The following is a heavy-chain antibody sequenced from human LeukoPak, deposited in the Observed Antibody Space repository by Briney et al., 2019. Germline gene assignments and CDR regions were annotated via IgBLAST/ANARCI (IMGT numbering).Heavy chain of an antibody. V-gene: IGHV3-30*02. D-gene: IGHD3-22*01. J-gene: IGHJ4*02. CDR3: ANSGGYYPTGYFDY. CDR1: GFTFSSYG. Sequence: GGSLRLSCAASGFTFSSYGTHWVRQAPGKGLEWVAFIRYDGSNKFYADSVKGRFTISRDNSKSTLYLQMNSLRAEDTAVYYCANSGGYYPTGYFDYWGQGTLVTVSS. CDR2: IRYDGSNK.